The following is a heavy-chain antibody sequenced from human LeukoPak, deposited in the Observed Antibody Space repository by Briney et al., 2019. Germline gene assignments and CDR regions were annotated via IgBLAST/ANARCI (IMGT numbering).Heavy chain of an antibody. V-gene: IGHV3-48*03. CDR3: ARDSSSSLLGY. J-gene: IGHJ4*02. D-gene: IGHD6-6*01. CDR1: GFTISSYE. Sequence: GGSLRLSCAASGFTISSYEMNWVRQAPGKGLEGVSYINSSGSTIYYADSVKGRFTISRDNAKNSLYLQMNSLRGEDTAVYYCARDSSSSLLGYWGQGTLVTVSS. CDR2: INSSGSTI.